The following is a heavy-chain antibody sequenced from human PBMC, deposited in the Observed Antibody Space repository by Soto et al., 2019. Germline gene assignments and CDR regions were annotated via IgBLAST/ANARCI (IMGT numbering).Heavy chain of an antibody. D-gene: IGHD2-2*01. V-gene: IGHV5-10-1*01. CDR3: ARLVPTYCSSTSCYDDY. Sequence: GESLKISCKGSGYSFTSYWISWVRQMPRKGLEWMGRIDPSDSYTNYSPSFQGHVTISADKSISTAYLQWSSLKASDTAMYYCARLVPTYCSSTSCYDDYWGQGTLVTVSS. J-gene: IGHJ4*02. CDR1: GYSFTSYW. CDR2: IDPSDSYT.